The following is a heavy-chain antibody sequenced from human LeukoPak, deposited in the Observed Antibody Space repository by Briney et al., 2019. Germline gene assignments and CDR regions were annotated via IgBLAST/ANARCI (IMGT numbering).Heavy chain of an antibody. CDR2: ISGSGGST. Sequence: GGSLRLSCAASGFTFSSYAMSWVRQAPGKGLEWVSAISGSGGSTYYADSVKGRFTISRDNAKNSLYLQMNSLRAEDTAVYYCARVYYDSSGYTHFDYWGQGTLVTVSS. CDR1: GFTFSSYA. J-gene: IGHJ4*02. CDR3: ARVYYDSSGYTHFDY. V-gene: IGHV3-23*01. D-gene: IGHD3-22*01.